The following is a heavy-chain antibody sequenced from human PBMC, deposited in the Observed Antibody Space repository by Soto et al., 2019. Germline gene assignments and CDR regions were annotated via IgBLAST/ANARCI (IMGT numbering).Heavy chain of an antibody. CDR1: GGTFSSYT. CDR2: IIPILGIA. V-gene: IGHV1-69*08. CDR3: ARERYCSGGSCYRVNYFDY. D-gene: IGHD2-15*01. J-gene: IGHJ4*02. Sequence: VQLVQSGAEVKKPGSSVKVSCKASGGTFSSYTISWVRQAPGQGLEWMGRIIPILGIANYAQKFQGRVTITADKSTSTAYMELSSLRSEDTAVYYCARERYCSGGSCYRVNYFDYWGQGTLVTVSS.